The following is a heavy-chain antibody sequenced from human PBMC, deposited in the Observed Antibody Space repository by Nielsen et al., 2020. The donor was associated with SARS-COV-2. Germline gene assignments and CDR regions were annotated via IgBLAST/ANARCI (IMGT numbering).Heavy chain of an antibody. J-gene: IGHJ3*02. CDR1: GYTFTSYY. D-gene: IGHD6-19*01. CDR2: INPSGGST. CDR3: ARSQRIAVAGTWSDAFDI. Sequence: ASVKVSCKASGYTFTSYYMHWVRQAPGQGLEWMGIINPSGGSTSYAQKFQGRVTMTRDTSTSTVYMELSSLKASDTAMYYCARSQRIAVAGTWSDAFDIWGQGTMVTISS. V-gene: IGHV1-46*01.